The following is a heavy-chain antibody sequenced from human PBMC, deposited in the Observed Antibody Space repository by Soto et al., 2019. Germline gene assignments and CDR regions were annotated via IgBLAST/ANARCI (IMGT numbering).Heavy chain of an antibody. CDR1: GFTFSSYG. CDR2: IWYDGSNK. D-gene: IGHD3-22*01. CDR3: ARDVNYYDSSRTHLFDY. Sequence: GGSLRLSCAASGFTFSSYGMHWVRQAPGKGLEWVAVIWYDGSNKYYADSVKGRFTISRDNSKNTLYLQMNSLRAEDTAVYYCARDVNYYDSSRTHLFDYWGQGTLVTVSS. J-gene: IGHJ4*02. V-gene: IGHV3-33*01.